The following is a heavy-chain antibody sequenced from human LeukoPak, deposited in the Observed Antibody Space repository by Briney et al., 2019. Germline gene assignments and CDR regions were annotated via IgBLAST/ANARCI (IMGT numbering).Heavy chain of an antibody. CDR2: ISAYNGNT. V-gene: IGHV1-18*01. CDR3: ASSLRYSGSYQGDAFDI. CDR1: GYTFTSYG. D-gene: IGHD1-26*01. Sequence: ASVKVSCKASGYTFTSYGISWVRQAPGQGLEWMGWISAYNGNTNYAQKLQGRVTMTTDTSTSTAYMELRSLRSDDTAVYYCASSLRYSGSYQGDAFDIWGQGTMVTVSS. J-gene: IGHJ3*02.